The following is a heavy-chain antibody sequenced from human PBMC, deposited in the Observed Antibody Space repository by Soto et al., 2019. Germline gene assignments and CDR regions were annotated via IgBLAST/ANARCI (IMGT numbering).Heavy chain of an antibody. CDR3: ARRYGGNFGY. CDR1: GGSISSYY. V-gene: IGHV4-59*01. D-gene: IGHD1-26*01. CDR2: IYYSGST. Sequence: QVQLQESGPGLVKPSETLSLTCTVSGGSISSYYWSWIRQPPGKGLEWIGYIYYSGSTNYNPSLKSRVTISVDTSKNQFSLKLTSVTAADTAVYYCARRYGGNFGYWGQGTLVTVSS. J-gene: IGHJ4*02.